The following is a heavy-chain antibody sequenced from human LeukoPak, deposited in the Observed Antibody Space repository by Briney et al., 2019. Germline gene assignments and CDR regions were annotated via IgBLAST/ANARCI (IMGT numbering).Heavy chain of an antibody. CDR1: GFTFSSYS. D-gene: IGHD2-2*01. Sequence: PGGSLRLSCAASGFTFSSYSMNWVRQAPGKGLEWVSVISAGGGTTYYADSVKGRFTVSRDNSKNTLYLQMNSLRAEDTAVYYCARERCSSTSCSASWYFDLWGRGTLVTVSS. CDR2: ISAGGGTT. CDR3: ARERCSSTSCSASWYFDL. J-gene: IGHJ2*01. V-gene: IGHV3-23*01.